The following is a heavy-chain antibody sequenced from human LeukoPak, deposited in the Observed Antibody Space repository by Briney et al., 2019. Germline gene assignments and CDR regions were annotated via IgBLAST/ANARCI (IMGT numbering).Heavy chain of an antibody. CDR2: IKSKTNDETT. Sequence: KPGGSLRLSCAASGFTFNNAWMSWVRQAPGKGLEWVGRIKSKTNDETTDYAAPVKGRFTISRDDSKNTLYLQTNSLKTEDTAVYYCTAGTGYSDHDYWGQGTLVTVSS. CDR3: TAGTGYSDHDY. CDR1: GFTFNNAW. V-gene: IGHV3-15*01. D-gene: IGHD5-12*01. J-gene: IGHJ4*02.